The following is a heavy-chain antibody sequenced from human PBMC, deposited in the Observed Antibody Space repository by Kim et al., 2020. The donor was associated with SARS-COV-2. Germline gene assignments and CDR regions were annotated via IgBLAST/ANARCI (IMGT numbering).Heavy chain of an antibody. D-gene: IGHD2-15*01. CDR1: GFTFSSYA. CDR3: ARYRSGGTSNFDY. J-gene: IGHJ4*02. CDR2: VSSTGGST. V-gene: IGHV3-23*01. Sequence: GGSLRLSCAASGFTFSSYAMSWVRQAPGKGLEWVSAVSSTGGSTYYADSVKGRFTISRNNSKNTLYLQMNSRRAEDTAVYYCARYRSGGTSNFDYWGQGALVTVSS.